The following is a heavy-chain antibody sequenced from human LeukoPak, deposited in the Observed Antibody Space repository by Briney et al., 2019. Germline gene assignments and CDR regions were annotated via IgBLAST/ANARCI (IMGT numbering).Heavy chain of an antibody. CDR2: IIPIFGTA. CDR3: ARDRIVAADYYYMDV. CDR1: GGTFSSYA. V-gene: IGHV1-69*13. D-gene: IGHD6-13*01. J-gene: IGHJ6*03. Sequence: SVKVSCKASGGTFSSYAISWVRQAPGQGLEWMGGIIPIFGTANYAQKFQGRVTITADESTSTAYMELSSLRSDDTAVYYCARDRIVAADYYYMDVWGKGTTVTVSS.